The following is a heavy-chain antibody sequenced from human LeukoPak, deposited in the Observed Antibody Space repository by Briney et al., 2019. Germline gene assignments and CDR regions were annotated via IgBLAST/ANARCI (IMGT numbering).Heavy chain of an antibody. V-gene: IGHV3-23*01. Sequence: AGGSLRLSCAASGFTFSNHAMSWVRQAPGKGLQWVAVISGGGRTTEYADFGKGRFTISRDNSKNTLSLQMNSLTVEDTAIYFCAKNVVVKRYIDFWGQGTLVTVSS. CDR2: ISGGGRTT. CDR3: AKNVVVKRYIDF. CDR1: GFTFSNHA. J-gene: IGHJ4*02. D-gene: IGHD2-15*01.